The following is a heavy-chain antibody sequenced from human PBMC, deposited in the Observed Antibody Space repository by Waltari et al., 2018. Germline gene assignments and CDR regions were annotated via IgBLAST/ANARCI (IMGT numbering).Heavy chain of an antibody. CDR3: ARGGVVWSGYYYFDY. D-gene: IGHD3-3*01. Sequence: EVQLVESGGGLVQPGGSLRLSCAASGFTFSSYSMNWVRQAPGKGLEWVSYISSSSSTIYYADSVKGRFTISRDNAKNSLYLQMNSLRAEDTAVYYCARGGVVWSGYYYFDYWGQGTLVTVSS. V-gene: IGHV3-48*04. J-gene: IGHJ4*02. CDR1: GFTFSSYS. CDR2: ISSSSSTI.